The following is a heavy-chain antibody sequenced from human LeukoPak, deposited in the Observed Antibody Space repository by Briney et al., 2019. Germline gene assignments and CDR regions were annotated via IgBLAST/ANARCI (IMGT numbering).Heavy chain of an antibody. Sequence: GGSLRLSCVASGFTFSSYAMNWVRQAPGKGLEWVSVISGSGGSRYYADSVKGRFTISRDNSKNTLYLQMNSLRAEDTAVYYCALLVDTAMVIDYWGQGTLVTVSS. CDR1: GFTFSSYA. V-gene: IGHV3-23*01. CDR2: ISGSGGSR. D-gene: IGHD5-18*01. CDR3: ALLVDTAMVIDY. J-gene: IGHJ4*02.